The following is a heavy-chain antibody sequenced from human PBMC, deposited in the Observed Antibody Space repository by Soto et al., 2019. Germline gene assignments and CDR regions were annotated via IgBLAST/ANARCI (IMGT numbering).Heavy chain of an antibody. Sequence: SETLSLTCTVSGDSINYSYNYYWGWIRQPPGKGLEWIGNIYYSGNTYYNPSLKSRVTISVDTSKNQFSLKLSSVTAADTAVYYCARLERRARPDPWGQGTLVTVSS. D-gene: IGHD6-6*01. CDR3: ARLERRARPDP. V-gene: IGHV4-39*01. CDR2: IYYSGNT. J-gene: IGHJ5*02. CDR1: GDSINYSYNYY.